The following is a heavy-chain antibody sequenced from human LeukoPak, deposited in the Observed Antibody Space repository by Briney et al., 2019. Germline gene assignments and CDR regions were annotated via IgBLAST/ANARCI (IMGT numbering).Heavy chain of an antibody. CDR1: GYTFTGCY. D-gene: IGHD2-15*01. J-gene: IGHJ6*02. CDR2: INPNSGGT. Sequence: ASVKVSCKASGYTFTGCYMHWVRQAPGQGLEWMGWINPNSGGTNYAQKFQGRVTMTRDTSISTAYMELSRLRSEDTAVYYCARKYCSGGSCHYYGMDVWGQGTTVTVSS. CDR3: ARKYCSGGSCHYYGMDV. V-gene: IGHV1-2*02.